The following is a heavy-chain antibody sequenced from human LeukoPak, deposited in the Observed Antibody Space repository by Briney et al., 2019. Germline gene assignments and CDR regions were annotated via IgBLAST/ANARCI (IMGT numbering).Heavy chain of an antibody. CDR3: ARGLATVTNDDY. J-gene: IGHJ4*02. V-gene: IGHV3-30-3*01. D-gene: IGHD4-17*01. Sequence: GGSLRLSCAASGFTFSSYAMHWVRQAPGKGLEWVAVISYDGSNKYYADSVKGRFTISRDNSKNTLYLQMNSLRAEDTAVYYCARGLATVTNDDYWGQGTLVTVSS. CDR1: GFTFSSYA. CDR2: ISYDGSNK.